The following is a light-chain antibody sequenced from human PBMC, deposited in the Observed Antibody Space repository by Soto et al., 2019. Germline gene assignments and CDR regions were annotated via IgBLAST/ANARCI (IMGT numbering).Light chain of an antibody. CDR2: ENY. Sequence: QSVLTQPPSVSAAPGQKVTISCSGSSSKIGSNYVSWYQQLPGTAPKLLIYENYERPSGIPDRFSGSKSGTSATLGITGLQPRDEADYYCGAWDGSLTGGVFGGGTKLTVL. V-gene: IGLV1-51*02. CDR1: SSKIGSNY. J-gene: IGLJ2*01. CDR3: GAWDGSLTGGV.